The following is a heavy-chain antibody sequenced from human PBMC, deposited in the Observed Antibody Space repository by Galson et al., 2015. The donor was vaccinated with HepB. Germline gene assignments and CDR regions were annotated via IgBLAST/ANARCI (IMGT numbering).Heavy chain of an antibody. CDR3: ARVASSGWFPGWFDP. CDR1: GYTFTGHY. D-gene: IGHD6-19*01. Sequence: SVKVSCKASGYTFTGHYMHWVRQAPGQGLEWMGWINPNSGGTNYAQKFQGWVTMTRDTSISTAYMELSRLRSDDTAVYYCARVASSGWFPGWFDPWGQGTLVTVSS. J-gene: IGHJ5*02. CDR2: INPNSGGT. V-gene: IGHV1-2*04.